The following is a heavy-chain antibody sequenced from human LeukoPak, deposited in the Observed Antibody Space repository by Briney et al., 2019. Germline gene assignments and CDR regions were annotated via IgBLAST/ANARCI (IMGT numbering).Heavy chain of an antibody. J-gene: IGHJ4*02. CDR2: IYYSGST. Sequence: PSETLSLTCTVSGGSISSYYWSWLRQPPGKGLEWIGYIYYSGSTNYNPSLKSRVTISVDTSKNQFSLKLSSVTAADTAVYYCARHAVGSSSWQDYWGQGTLVTVSS. CDR3: ARHAVGSSSWQDY. V-gene: IGHV4-59*08. CDR1: GGSISSYY. D-gene: IGHD6-13*01.